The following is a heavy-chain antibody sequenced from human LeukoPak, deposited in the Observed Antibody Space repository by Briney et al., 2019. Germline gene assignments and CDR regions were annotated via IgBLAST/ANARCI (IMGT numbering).Heavy chain of an antibody. Sequence: GGSLRLSFAASGFTFSSYAMHWVRQAPGKGLEWVAVISYDGSNKYYADSVKGRFTISRDNAKNSLYLQMNSLRAEDTAVYYCASGLVATFDFDYWGQGTLVTVSS. J-gene: IGHJ4*02. CDR3: ASGLVATFDFDY. CDR1: GFTFSSYA. D-gene: IGHD5-12*01. V-gene: IGHV3-30-3*01. CDR2: ISYDGSNK.